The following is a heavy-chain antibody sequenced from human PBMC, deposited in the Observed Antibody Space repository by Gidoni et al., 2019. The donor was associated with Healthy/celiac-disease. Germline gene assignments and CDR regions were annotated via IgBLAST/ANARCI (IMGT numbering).Heavy chain of an antibody. CDR1: GGTFSSYT. CDR2: IIPILGIA. D-gene: IGHD2-2*02. CDR3: ARDEGGDIVVVPAAIEDYYYGMDV. J-gene: IGHJ6*02. V-gene: IGHV1-69*08. Sequence: QVQLVQSGAEVKKPGSSVKVTCKASGGTFSSYTISWVRQAPGQGLEWMGRIIPILGIANYAQKFQGRVTITADKSTSTAYMELSSLRSEDTAVYYCARDEGGDIVVVPAAIEDYYYGMDVWGQGTTVTVSS.